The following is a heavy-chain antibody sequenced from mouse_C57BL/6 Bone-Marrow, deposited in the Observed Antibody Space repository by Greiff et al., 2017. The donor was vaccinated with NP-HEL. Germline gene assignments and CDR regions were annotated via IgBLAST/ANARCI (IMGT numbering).Heavy chain of an antibody. CDR1: GYTFTSYW. CDR2: IDPSDSYT. D-gene: IGHD1-1*01. CDR3: AREGTVVAWDWYFDV. Sequence: QVQLQQPGAELVMPGASVKLSCKASGYTFTSYWMHWVKQRPGQGLEWIGEIDPSDSYTNYNQKFKGKATLTVDKSSSTAYMQLSSLPSEDYAVYYCAREGTVVAWDWYFDVWGTGTTVTVSS. J-gene: IGHJ1*03. V-gene: IGHV1-69*01.